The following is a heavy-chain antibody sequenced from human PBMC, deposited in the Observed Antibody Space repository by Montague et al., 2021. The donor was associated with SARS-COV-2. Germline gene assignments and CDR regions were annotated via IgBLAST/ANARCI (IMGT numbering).Heavy chain of an antibody. CDR3: ARDSYLSGFDY. V-gene: IGHV3-30-3*01. Sequence: SLRLSCAASGFPFSSYGMHWVRQAPVKGLEWVAVMSYDGSNKYYADSVKVRFTISRDNSKNTLYLQMNSLRVEDTAVYYCARDSYLSGFDYWGQGTLVTVSS. D-gene: IGHD3-10*01. CDR2: MSYDGSNK. J-gene: IGHJ4*02. CDR1: GFPFSSYG.